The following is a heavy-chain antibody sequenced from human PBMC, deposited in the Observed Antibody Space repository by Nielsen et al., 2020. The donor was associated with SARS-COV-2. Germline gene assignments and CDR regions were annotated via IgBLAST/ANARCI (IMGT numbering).Heavy chain of an antibody. CDR2: ISWNSGSI. CDR3: AKDMYGDPRVFDY. V-gene: IGHV3-9*01. CDR1: GFTFDDYA. D-gene: IGHD2-21*02. J-gene: IGHJ4*02. Sequence: SLKISCAASGFTFDDYAMHWVRQAPGKGLEWVSGISWNSGSIGYADSVKGRFTISRDYAKNSLYLQMNSLRAEDTALYYCAKDMYGDPRVFDYWGQGTLVTVSS.